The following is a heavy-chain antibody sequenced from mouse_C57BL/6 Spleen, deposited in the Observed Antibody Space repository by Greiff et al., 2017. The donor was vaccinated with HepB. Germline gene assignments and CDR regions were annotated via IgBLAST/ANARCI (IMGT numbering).Heavy chain of an antibody. CDR3: ARASDYVWFAY. Sequence: QVQLQQSGAELVRPGASVKLSCKASGYTFTDYYINWVKQRPGQGLEWIARIYPGSGNTYYNEKFKGKATLTAEKSSSTAYMQLSSLTSEDSAVYFCARASDYVWFAYWGQGTLVTVSA. V-gene: IGHV1-76*01. CDR2: IYPGSGNT. CDR1: GYTFTDYY. J-gene: IGHJ3*01. D-gene: IGHD2-4*01.